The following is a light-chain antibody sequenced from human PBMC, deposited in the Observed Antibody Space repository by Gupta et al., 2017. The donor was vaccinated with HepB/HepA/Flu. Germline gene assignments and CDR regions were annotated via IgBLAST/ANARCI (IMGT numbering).Light chain of an antibody. CDR1: QTFSSY. CDR2: DVS. CDR3: QQRSNWPPLT. V-gene: IGKV3-11*01. Sequence: EIVLTQSPATLSLSPGERATLSCRASQTFSSYLAWYQQKPGQAPRLLIYDVSNRATGGPARFSGSGSGTDFTLTISSLEPEDSAVYYCQQRSNWPPLTFGGGTKVEIK. J-gene: IGKJ4*01.